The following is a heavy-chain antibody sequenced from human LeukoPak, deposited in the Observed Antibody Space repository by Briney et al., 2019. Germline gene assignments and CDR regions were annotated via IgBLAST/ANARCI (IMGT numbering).Heavy chain of an antibody. D-gene: IGHD1-14*01. Sequence: GGSLRLSCAASRFTFSSYAMSWVRQAPGKGLEWVSTISNSDGSTYYADSVKGRFTIFRDNSENTLYLQMNSLRAEDTAVYYCAKATGYLLWGQGTLVTVSS. J-gene: IGHJ4*02. CDR3: AKATGYLL. CDR2: ISNSDGST. V-gene: IGHV3-23*01. CDR1: RFTFSSYA.